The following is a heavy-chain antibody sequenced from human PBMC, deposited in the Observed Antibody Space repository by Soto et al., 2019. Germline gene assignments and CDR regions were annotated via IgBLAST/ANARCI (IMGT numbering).Heavy chain of an antibody. V-gene: IGHV3-48*02. CDR2: ISGGGRPI. Sequence: EVQLVESGGGSVQPGGSLRLSCAASGFTFSTFSMSWVRQAPGRGLEWISYISGGGRPISYADSVKGRFTISRDNAKNSLYLQMESLTDEDTAVYYCARDLGWAFDSWGQGTLLTVYS. D-gene: IGHD6-19*01. CDR1: GFTFSTFS. J-gene: IGHJ4*02. CDR3: ARDLGWAFDS.